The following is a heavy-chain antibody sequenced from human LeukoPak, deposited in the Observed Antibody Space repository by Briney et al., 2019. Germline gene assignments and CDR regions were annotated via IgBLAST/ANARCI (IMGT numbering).Heavy chain of an antibody. J-gene: IGHJ4*02. CDR2: ISSYNGNT. Sequence: ASVKVSCKASGYTFTSYGISWVRQAPGQGLEWMGWISSYNGNTNCAQKLQGRVTMTTDTSTSTAYMELRSLRSDDTAVYYCARGPYGSGWYELDYWGQGTLVTVSS. CDR3: ARGPYGSGWYELDY. V-gene: IGHV1-18*01. D-gene: IGHD6-19*01. CDR1: GYTFTSYG.